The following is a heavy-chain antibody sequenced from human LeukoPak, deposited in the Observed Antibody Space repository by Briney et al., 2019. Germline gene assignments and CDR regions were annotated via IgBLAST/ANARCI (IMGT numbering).Heavy chain of an antibody. D-gene: IGHD1-26*01. V-gene: IGHV3-7*01. CDR2: IKQDGNTK. CDR1: GFTFSNYW. CDR3: AKDSPFGGN. J-gene: IGHJ4*02. Sequence: GVLRLSCAASGFTFSNYWMSWVRQAPGKGLEWVANIKQDGNTKNYVDSVKGRFTISRDNAKNSLYLQMNSLRAEDTAVYYCAKDSPFGGNWGQGTLVTVSS.